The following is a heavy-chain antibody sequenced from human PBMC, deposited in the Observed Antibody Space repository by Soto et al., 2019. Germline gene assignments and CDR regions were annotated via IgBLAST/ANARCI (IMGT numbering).Heavy chain of an antibody. CDR2: VFSGGST. J-gene: IGHJ6*02. CDR1: GGSVSSSSYY. V-gene: IGHV4-61*01. Sequence: LSLTCTVSGGSVSSSSYYWNWIRQTPGKGLEWIGHVFSGGSTNYNPSLKSRVIMSVDRSENQLSLKLDSVTAADAAVYYCARGRLTSGTVREGTWGLYSYYGLDVWGLGTTVTSP. D-gene: IGHD3-10*01. CDR3: ARGRLTSGTVREGTWGLYSYYGLDV.